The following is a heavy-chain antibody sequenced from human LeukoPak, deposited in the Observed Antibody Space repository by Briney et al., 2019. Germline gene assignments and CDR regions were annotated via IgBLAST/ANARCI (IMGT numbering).Heavy chain of an antibody. CDR3: ARGSNWRFDY. CDR2: INPSGGST. CDR1: GYTFTSYY. D-gene: IGHD7-27*01. Sequence: ASVNVSCKPSGYTFTSYYMHWVRQAPGQGLEWMGLINPSGGSTNYAQKFQDRVTMTRDTSTSTVYMDLSSLRSEDTAVYYCARGSNWRFDYWGQGTLVTVSS. J-gene: IGHJ4*02. V-gene: IGHV1-46*01.